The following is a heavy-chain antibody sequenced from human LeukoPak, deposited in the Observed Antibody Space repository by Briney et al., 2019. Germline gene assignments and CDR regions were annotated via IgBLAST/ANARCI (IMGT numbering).Heavy chain of an antibody. D-gene: IGHD3-3*01. Sequence: SETLSLTCTVSCVSISSYYWSWIRQPAGKGLEWIGRIYTSGSTNYNPSLKSRVTISVDTSKNQFSLTLSSVTAADTAVYYCARGGGYYDYYYGMDVWGQGTTVTVSS. V-gene: IGHV4-4*07. CDR1: CVSISSYY. CDR3: ARGGGYYDYYYGMDV. J-gene: IGHJ6*02. CDR2: IYTSGST.